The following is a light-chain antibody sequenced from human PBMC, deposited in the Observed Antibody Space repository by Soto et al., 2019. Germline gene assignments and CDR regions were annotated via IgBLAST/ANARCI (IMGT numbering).Light chain of an antibody. CDR3: QQYDSWPPLFT. Sequence: EIIMTQSPATLCVSPGERATLSCRASQSVSSNLAWYRQRPGQAPRLLIYGTSTRATGIPDRFSGSGSGTEFTLTISSLQSEDFAVYYCQQYDSWPPLFTFGPGTKVDLK. CDR1: QSVSSN. CDR2: GTS. J-gene: IGKJ3*01. V-gene: IGKV3-15*01.